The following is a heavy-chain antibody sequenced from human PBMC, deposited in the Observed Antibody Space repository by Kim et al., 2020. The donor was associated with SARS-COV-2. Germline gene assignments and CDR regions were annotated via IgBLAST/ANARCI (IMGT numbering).Heavy chain of an antibody. CDR1: GFTFSSYS. CDR2: ISSSSSYI. J-gene: IGHJ4*02. CDR3: ARGSSFVFFDY. D-gene: IGHD6-13*01. Sequence: GGSLRLSCAASGFTFSSYSTNWVRQAPGKGLEWVSSISSSSSYIYYADSVKGRFTISRDNAKNSLYLQMNSLRAEDTAVYYCARGSSFVFFDYWGQGTLVTVSS. V-gene: IGHV3-21*01.